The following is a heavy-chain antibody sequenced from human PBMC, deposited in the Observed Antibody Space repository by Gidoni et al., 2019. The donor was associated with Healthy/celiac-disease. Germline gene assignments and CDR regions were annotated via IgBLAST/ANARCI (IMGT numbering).Heavy chain of an antibody. D-gene: IGHD3-16*02. CDR1: GYTFTSYG. CDR2: ISAYNGNT. V-gene: IGHV1-18*01. Sequence: QVQLVQSGAEVKKPGASVKVSCKASGYTFTSYGISWVRQAPGQGLEWMGWISAYNGNTNYAQKLQGRVTMTTDTSTSTAYMELRSLRSDDTAVYYCAREALPDYVWGSYRGYYGMDVWGQGTTVTVSS. J-gene: IGHJ6*02. CDR3: AREALPDYVWGSYRGYYGMDV.